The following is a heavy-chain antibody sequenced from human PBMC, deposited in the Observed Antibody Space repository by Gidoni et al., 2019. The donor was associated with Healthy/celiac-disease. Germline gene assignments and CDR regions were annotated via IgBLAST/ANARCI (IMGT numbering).Heavy chain of an antibody. J-gene: IGHJ4*02. CDR3: AGEDYGDY. CDR1: GFTFSSDS. V-gene: IGHV3-30-3*01. Sequence: QLQLVASGGGLVQPGRSLRPSCAASGFTFSSDSRHWVRQVPVKGLEWVAGISYYGSNKYYADSVKGRFTISRDNSKNTLYLQMNSLRAEDTAVYYCAGEDYGDYWGQGTLVTVSS. CDR2: ISYYGSNK.